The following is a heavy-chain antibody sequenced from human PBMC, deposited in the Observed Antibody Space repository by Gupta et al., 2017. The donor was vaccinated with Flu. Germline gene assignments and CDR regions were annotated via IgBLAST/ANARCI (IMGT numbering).Heavy chain of an antibody. CDR2: ILTSGDT. J-gene: IGHJ4*02. CDR3: TRGRGDRFDS. D-gene: IGHD3-10*01. CDR1: GFTFSRSD. V-gene: IGHV3-13*04. Sequence: DVQLVESGGGMVQPGGSLRLSCAASGFTFSRSDMHWVRQATGKGLEWASAILTSGDTFYTGSVKGRFSISRENAENSLYLQMNSLRAGDTAVYYCTRGRGDRFDSWGQGTQVTVSS.